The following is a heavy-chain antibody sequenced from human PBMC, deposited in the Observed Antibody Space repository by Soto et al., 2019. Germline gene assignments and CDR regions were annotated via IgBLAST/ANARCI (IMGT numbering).Heavy chain of an antibody. CDR1: GFKFNDYA. CDR2: ISWQGETI. CDR3: AKDSQFYYMDV. V-gene: IGHV3-9*01. Sequence: EVRLVESGGGLVQPGRSLRLSCAASGFKFNDYAMHWVRQAPGKGLEWVSGISWQGETIGYADSVKGRFIISRDNAKNVLYLHMNSLRTEDTALYYCAKDSQFYYMDVWGQGTTVSVSS. J-gene: IGHJ6*03. D-gene: IGHD6-19*01.